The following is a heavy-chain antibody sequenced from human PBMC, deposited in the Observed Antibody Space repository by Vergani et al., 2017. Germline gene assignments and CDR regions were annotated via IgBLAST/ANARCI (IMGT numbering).Heavy chain of an antibody. CDR1: GFTFSSYE. CDR2: ISSSGSTI. J-gene: IGHJ4*02. CDR3: ARGTYNPVVLMVYATHLDY. Sequence: EVQLVESGGGLVQPGGSLRLSCAASGFTFSSYEMNWVRQAPGKGLEWVSYISSSGSTIYYADSVKGRFTISRDNAKNSLYLQMNSLRAEDTAVYYCARGTYNPVVLMVYATHLDYWGQGTLVTVSS. D-gene: IGHD2-8*01. V-gene: IGHV3-48*03.